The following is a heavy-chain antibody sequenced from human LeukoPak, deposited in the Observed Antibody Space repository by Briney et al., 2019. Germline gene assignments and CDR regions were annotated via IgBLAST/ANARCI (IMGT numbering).Heavy chain of an antibody. V-gene: IGHV3-53*01. CDR1: GFTLSSNY. Sequence: QTGGSLRLSCAASGFTLSSNYMSWVRQAPGKGLGWVSVIYSGGSTYYADSVKGRFTISRDNSKNTLYLQMNSLRAEDTAVYYCARERWSQYYDILTGPGYFDLWGRGTLVTVSS. CDR3: ARERWSQYYDILTGPGYFDL. J-gene: IGHJ2*01. D-gene: IGHD3-9*01. CDR2: IYSGGST.